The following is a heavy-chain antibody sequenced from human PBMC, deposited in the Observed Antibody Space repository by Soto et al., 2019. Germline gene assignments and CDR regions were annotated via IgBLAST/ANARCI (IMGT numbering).Heavy chain of an antibody. CDR1: GFTFSSYA. Sequence: GGSPRLSCAASGFTFSSYAMNWFRQAPGKGLEWVSANTGSGGTTYYADSVKGRFTISRDNSKNTLYPQMNSLRVEDTAVYYCARGVMNWVDPWGQRTLVTVSS. CDR2: NTGSGGTT. D-gene: IGHD3-16*01. V-gene: IGHV3-23*01. J-gene: IGHJ5*02. CDR3: ARGVMNWVDP.